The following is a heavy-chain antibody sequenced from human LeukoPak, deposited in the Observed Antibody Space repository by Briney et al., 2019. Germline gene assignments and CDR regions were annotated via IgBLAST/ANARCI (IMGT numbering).Heavy chain of an antibody. V-gene: IGHV4-59*01. CDR1: GASISSYY. Sequence: SETLSLTCTVSGASISSYYWSWIRQPPGKGLEWIGYIFHSGSTNYNPSLKSRVTMSLDTSKSQFSLKLSSVTAEDSAVYYCARFKSGGFSYFDSWGQGTLVAVSS. D-gene: IGHD3-3*01. J-gene: IGHJ4*02. CDR2: IFHSGST. CDR3: ARFKSGGFSYFDS.